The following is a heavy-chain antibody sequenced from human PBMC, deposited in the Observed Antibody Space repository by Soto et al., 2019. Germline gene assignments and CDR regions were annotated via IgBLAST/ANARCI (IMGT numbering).Heavy chain of an antibody. J-gene: IGHJ4*02. D-gene: IGHD2-2*01. CDR2: VSKSDYT. Sequence: GGSLRLSCVVSGFTFNIYGINWVRQAPGKGLEWVSTVSKSDYTYYSDSVKGRFTISRDNAKNTVSLQMNTLRAEDTAVYYCAREDSIIIPAVSDFWGQGTLVTVSS. CDR3: AREDSIIIPAVSDF. V-gene: IGHV3-21*04. CDR1: GFTFNIYG.